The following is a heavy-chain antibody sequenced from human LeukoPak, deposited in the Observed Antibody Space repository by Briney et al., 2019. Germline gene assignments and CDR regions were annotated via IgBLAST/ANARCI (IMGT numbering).Heavy chain of an antibody. V-gene: IGHV4-61*01. CDR2: IYYSGST. Sequence: SETLSLTCTVSGGSISSGSYYWGWRRQPPGKGLEWIGYIYYSGSTNLNPSLKSRVTISIDTSKSQFSLRLSSVTAADTAVYYCARVVDSAMVTPFDYWGQGTLVAVSS. CDR1: GGSISSGSYY. J-gene: IGHJ4*02. D-gene: IGHD5-18*01. CDR3: ARVVDSAMVTPFDY.